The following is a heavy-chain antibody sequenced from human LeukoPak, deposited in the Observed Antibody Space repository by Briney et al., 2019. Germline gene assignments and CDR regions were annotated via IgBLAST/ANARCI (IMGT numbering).Heavy chain of an antibody. CDR3: ATYGGNSWNWIDP. CDR1: GFTVVSNY. CDR2: NYSGGST. V-gene: IGHV3-53*01. J-gene: IGHJ5*02. D-gene: IGHD4-23*01. Sequence: GGSLRLSCAASGFTVVSNYMSWVRQAPGKGLEWVSVNYSGGSTYYADSVKGRFTISRDTSKNTLYLQMNSLRAEDTAVYYCATYGGNSWNWIDPWGQGTLVTVSS.